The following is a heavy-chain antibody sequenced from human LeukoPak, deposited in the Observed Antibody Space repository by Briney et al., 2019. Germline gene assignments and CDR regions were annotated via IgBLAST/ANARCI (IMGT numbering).Heavy chain of an antibody. CDR2: FIPIYGSP. D-gene: IGHD3-22*01. CDR3: AGFFYDNRPEAFDL. V-gene: IGHV1-69*01. J-gene: IGHJ3*01. CDR1: GGGFTFTSHA. Sequence: SVKVSCKASGGGFTFTSHAITWVRQAPGQGLEWMAGFIPIYGSPSYAQKFQGRVTMTSDESTRTVYMELSSLRSEDTAVYYCAGFFYDNRPEAFDLCGQGTMVTVSS.